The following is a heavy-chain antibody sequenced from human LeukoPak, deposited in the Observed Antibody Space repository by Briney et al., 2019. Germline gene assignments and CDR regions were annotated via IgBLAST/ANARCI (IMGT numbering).Heavy chain of an antibody. CDR1: GGSFSDYP. Sequence: SETLSLTCAISGGSFSDYPWTWIRQPPGKGLEWIGQINHGGGTKYNPSLNSRVTMSLDTSKNQFSLKMTSVTAADTATDYCARGAPGYWGQGTLVTVSS. CDR2: INHGGGT. CDR3: ARGAPGY. J-gene: IGHJ4*02. V-gene: IGHV4-34*01.